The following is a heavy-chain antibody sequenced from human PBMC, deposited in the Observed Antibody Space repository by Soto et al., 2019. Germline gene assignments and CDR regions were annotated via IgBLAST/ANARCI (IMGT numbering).Heavy chain of an antibody. V-gene: IGHV4-59*08. J-gene: IGHJ4*02. Sequence: PSETLSLTCTVSGGSISSYYWSWIRQPPGRGLEWIGYISYSGSTNYNPSLKSRVTISVDTSKNQFSLKLSSVTAADTAVYYCARLGGYYQAFDQWGQGSLVTVSS. D-gene: IGHD3-22*01. CDR1: GGSISSYY. CDR3: ARLGGYYQAFDQ. CDR2: ISYSGST.